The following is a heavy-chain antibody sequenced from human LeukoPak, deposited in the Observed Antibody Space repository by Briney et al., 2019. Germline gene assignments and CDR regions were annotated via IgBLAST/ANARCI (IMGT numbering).Heavy chain of an antibody. J-gene: IGHJ5*02. CDR1: GFTFSSYS. V-gene: IGHV3-21*01. CDR3: ARDHGYDSSGYYYTQPXNWFDP. Sequence: GGSLRLSCAASGFTFSSYSMNWVRQAPGKGLEWVSSISSSSSYIYYADSVKGRFTISRDNAKNSLYLQMNSLRAEDTAVYYCARDHGYDSSGYYYTQPXNWFDPWGQGTLVTVSS. CDR2: ISSSSSYI. D-gene: IGHD3-22*01.